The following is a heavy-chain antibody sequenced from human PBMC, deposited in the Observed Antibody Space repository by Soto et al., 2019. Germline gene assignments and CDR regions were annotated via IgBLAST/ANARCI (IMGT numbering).Heavy chain of an antibody. V-gene: IGHV3-30-3*01. Sequence: QVQLVESGGGVXXXGRSXXLSCAASGFXXXXXSIQXXXQAPGKGLEWVAVISYDGSIKYYADSVKGRFTISRDNSKNTAYLQMNSLRAEDTAVFYCAREWSTSGDLDYWGQGTLVIVSS. CDR1: GFXXXXXS. CDR3: AREWSTSGDLDY. D-gene: IGHD3-10*01. J-gene: IGHJ4*02. CDR2: ISYDGSIK.